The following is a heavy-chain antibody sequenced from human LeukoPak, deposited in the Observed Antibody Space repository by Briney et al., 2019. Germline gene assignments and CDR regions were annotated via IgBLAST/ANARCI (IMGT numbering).Heavy chain of an antibody. J-gene: IGHJ4*02. V-gene: IGHV1-2*06. CDR3: ARDRAGITIFGVVRTRRRTGIDY. D-gene: IGHD3-3*01. Sequence: ASVKVSCKASGYTFTGYYMHWVRQAPGQGLEWMGRINPNSGGTNYAQKFQGRVTMTRDTSISTAYMELSRLRSDDTAVYYCARDRAGITIFGVVRTRRRTGIDYWGQGTLVTVSS. CDR1: GYTFTGYY. CDR2: INPNSGGT.